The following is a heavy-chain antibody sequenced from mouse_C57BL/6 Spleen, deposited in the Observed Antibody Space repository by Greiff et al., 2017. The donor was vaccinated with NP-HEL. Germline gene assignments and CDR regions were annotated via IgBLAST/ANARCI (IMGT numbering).Heavy chain of an antibody. V-gene: IGHV1-55*01. Sequence: QVQLKQPGAELVKPGASVKMSCKASGYTFTSYWITWVKQRPGQGLEWIGDIYPGSGSTNYNEKFKSKATLTVDTSSSTAYMQLSSLTSEDSAVYYCAREDSNYSYFDYWGQGTTLTVSS. CDR2: IYPGSGST. CDR1: GYTFTSYW. CDR3: AREDSNYSYFDY. D-gene: IGHD2-5*01. J-gene: IGHJ2*01.